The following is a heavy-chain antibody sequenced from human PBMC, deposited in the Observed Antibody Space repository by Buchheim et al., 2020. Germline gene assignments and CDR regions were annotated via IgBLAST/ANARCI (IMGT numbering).Heavy chain of an antibody. CDR2: INFDGSTT. D-gene: IGHD1-7*01. CDR1: GFTFSDSW. Sequence: EVHLVESGGGLVQPGGSLRLSCAASGFTFSDSWMHWVRQAPGKGLVWVSRINFDGSTTNFADSVKGRFTISRDNAKNTLFLEMSNLRAEDTAVYYCVRALRSSELYYFDSWGQGTL. CDR3: VRALRSSELYYFDS. J-gene: IGHJ4*02. V-gene: IGHV3-74*01.